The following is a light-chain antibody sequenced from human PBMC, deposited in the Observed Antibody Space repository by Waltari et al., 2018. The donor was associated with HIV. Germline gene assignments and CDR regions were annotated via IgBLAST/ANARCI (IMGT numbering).Light chain of an antibody. CDR2: AAS. V-gene: IGKV3-15*01. J-gene: IGKJ2*01. CDR1: KSISRH. Sequence: EIVMTQFPGTLSVSPGERATLSGRASKSISRHLAWYQQKPGQAPRLLIYAASNRATGIPARFSGSGSGTDFTLTISSLQPEDFAVYYCLQYTFWPPYTFGQGTKLEMK. CDR3: LQYTFWPPYT.